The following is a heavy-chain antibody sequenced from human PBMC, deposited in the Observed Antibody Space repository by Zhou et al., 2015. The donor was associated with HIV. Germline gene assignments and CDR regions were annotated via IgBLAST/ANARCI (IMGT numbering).Heavy chain of an antibody. J-gene: IGHJ3*02. CDR1: GLTLTELY. D-gene: IGHD3-16*01. Sequence: QVQLVQSGAEVKKPGASVKVSCQVSGLTLTELYIHWVRQAPGKGLEWMGGFDPEDNKKIYAQSFQGRVTVTEDTSTDTVYMEVSSLRYDDTAVYYCATSFSVLLGAETDSFDIWGQGTVVTVSS. CDR2: FDPEDNKK. CDR3: ATSFSVLLGAETDSFDI. V-gene: IGHV1-24*01.